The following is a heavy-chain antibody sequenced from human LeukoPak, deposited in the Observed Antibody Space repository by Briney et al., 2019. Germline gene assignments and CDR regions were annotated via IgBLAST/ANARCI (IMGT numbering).Heavy chain of an antibody. V-gene: IGHV3-7*01. J-gene: IGHJ3*02. Sequence: GGSLRLSCAASGFFFSNYWMSWVRQAQGKGLEWVANINLDGNGRFCVDSVKGRFTISRDNNKKSVYLQMNSLRAEDTAVYYCARDTDDFQGLDIWGQGTRVTVSS. D-gene: IGHD3-3*01. CDR2: INLDGNGR. CDR1: GFFFSNYW. CDR3: ARDTDDFQGLDI.